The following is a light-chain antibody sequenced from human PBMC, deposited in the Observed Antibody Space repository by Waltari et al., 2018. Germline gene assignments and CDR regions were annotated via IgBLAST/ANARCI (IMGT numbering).Light chain of an antibody. CDR1: QSVSSY. CDR2: DAS. CDR3: QQYYNSPLT. Sequence: EIMLTQSPATLSLSPGERATLSCRASQSVSSYLAWYQQKPGQAPRLLIYDASNRATGIPARFSGSGSGTDFTLTISSLEPEDFAVYYCQQYYNSPLTFGGGTKVEIK. V-gene: IGKV3-11*01. J-gene: IGKJ4*01.